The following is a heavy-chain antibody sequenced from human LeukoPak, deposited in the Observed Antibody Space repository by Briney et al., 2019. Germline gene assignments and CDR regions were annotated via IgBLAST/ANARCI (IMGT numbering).Heavy chain of an antibody. CDR2: ISSSSSYT. D-gene: IGHD5-24*01. J-gene: IGHJ6*03. Sequence: PGGSLRLYCAASGFTFSSYSMNWVRQAPGKGLEWVSSISSSSSYTYYADSVKGRFTISRDNAKNSLYLQMNSLRAEDTAVYYCARDEMRHSDYYYYMDVWGKGTTVTVSS. CDR3: ARDEMRHSDYYYYMDV. CDR1: GFTFSSYS. V-gene: IGHV3-21*01.